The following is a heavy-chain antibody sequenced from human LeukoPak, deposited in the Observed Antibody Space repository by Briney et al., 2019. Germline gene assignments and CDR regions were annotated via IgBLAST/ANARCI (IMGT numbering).Heavy chain of an antibody. Sequence: PGGSLRLACAASGFLVSGNYMNWVRQGPGKGLEWVAIIYRDGTRFYGDSVKGRFTISRDHCKNTLYLEMNSLRADDTAVYYCARPPGEHCGAARCYVGGQGTLVTVSS. CDR3: ARPPGEHCGAARCYV. CDR1: GFLVSGNY. J-gene: IGHJ4*02. CDR2: IYRDGTR. D-gene: IGHD2-2*01. V-gene: IGHV3-53*01.